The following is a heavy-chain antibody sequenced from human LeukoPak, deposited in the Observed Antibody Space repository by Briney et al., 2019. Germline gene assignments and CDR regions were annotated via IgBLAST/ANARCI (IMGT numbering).Heavy chain of an antibody. CDR3: ARDWAPVRH. V-gene: IGHV3-11*05. J-gene: IGHJ4*02. D-gene: IGHD3-16*01. Sequence: PWESLRLSCAASGFTFSDYYMSWIRQAPGKGLEWVSYISSSSSYTNYADSVKGRFTISRDNAKNSLYLQMNSLRAEDTAVYYCARDWAPVRHWGQGTLVTVSS. CDR1: GFTFSDYY. CDR2: ISSSSSYT.